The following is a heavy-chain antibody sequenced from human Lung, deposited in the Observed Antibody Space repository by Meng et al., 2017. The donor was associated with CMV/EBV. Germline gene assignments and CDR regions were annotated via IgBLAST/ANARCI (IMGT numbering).Heavy chain of an antibody. CDR2: IKSTTDGGTT. D-gene: IGHD1-26*01. Sequence: CAVSGLTFRHAWMSWVRQAPGKGLEWVGRIKSTTDGGTTDYAAPVKGRFTISRDDSKNTVHLQMNSLKSEDTAVYYCATTQVGAPDYWGQGTLVTVSS. CDR1: GLTFRHAW. V-gene: IGHV3-15*01. CDR3: ATTQVGAPDY. J-gene: IGHJ4*02.